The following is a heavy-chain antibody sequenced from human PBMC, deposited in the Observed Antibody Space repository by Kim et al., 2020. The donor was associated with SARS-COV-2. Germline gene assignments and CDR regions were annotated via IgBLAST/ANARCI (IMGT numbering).Heavy chain of an antibody. CDR3: AKSRSYHGAFDY. Sequence: SANCVKGRFTSTREESKNTLYRQMNSLRAKDTAVYYCAKSRSYHGAFDYWGQGTLVTVSS. J-gene: IGHJ4*02. D-gene: IGHD1-26*01. V-gene: IGHV3-23*01.